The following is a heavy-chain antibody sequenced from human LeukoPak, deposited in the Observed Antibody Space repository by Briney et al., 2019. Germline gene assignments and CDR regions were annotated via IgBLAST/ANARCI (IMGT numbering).Heavy chain of an antibody. CDR3: ARSGYCTNGVCYLYYFDY. CDR2: INPSGGST. J-gene: IGHJ4*02. D-gene: IGHD2-8*01. V-gene: IGHV1-46*01. CDR1: GYTFTSYY. Sequence: ASVKVSCKASGYTFTSYYMHWVRQAPGQGLEWMGIINPSGGSTSYAQKFQGRVTMTRDTSTSTVYMELSSLRSEDTAVYYCARSGYCTNGVCYLYYFDYRGQGTLVTVSS.